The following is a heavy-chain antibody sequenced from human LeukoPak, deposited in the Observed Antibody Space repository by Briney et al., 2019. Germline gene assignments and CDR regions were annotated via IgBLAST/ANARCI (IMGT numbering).Heavy chain of an antibody. V-gene: IGHV4-59*08. CDR3: ARRKPAGWFDP. J-gene: IGHJ5*02. CDR2: IYYSGST. Sequence: PSETLSLTCTVSGGSISSYYWSWIRQPPGKGLEWIGYIYYSGSTYYNPSLKSRVTISADTSKNQFSLKLTSVTAADTAVYYCARRKPAGWFDPWGQGTLVTVSS. CDR1: GGSISSYY.